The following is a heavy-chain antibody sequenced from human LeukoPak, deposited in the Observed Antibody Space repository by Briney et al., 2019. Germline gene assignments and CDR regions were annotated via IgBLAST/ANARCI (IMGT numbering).Heavy chain of an antibody. D-gene: IGHD1-26*01. V-gene: IGHV4-34*01. CDR2: INHSGST. CDR3: ARDHYNESWFKY. J-gene: IGHJ4*02. CDR1: GGSFSGYY. Sequence: SETLSLTCAVYGGSFSGYYWSWIRQPPGKGLEWIGEINHSGSTNYNPSLKSRVTISVDKSDNHLSLRLNSVTAADTAVYYCARDHYNESWFKYWGQGTLVTVSS.